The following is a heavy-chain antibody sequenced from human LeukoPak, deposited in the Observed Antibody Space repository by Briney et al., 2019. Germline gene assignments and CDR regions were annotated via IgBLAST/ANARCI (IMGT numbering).Heavy chain of an antibody. Sequence: GGSPRLSCAASGFTVSSNYMSWVRQAPGKGLEWVSVIYSGGSTYYADSVRGRFTISRDNSKNTLYLQMNSLRAEDTAVYYCARGSTHDYGDYDFDYWGQGTLVTVSS. V-gene: IGHV3-66*01. CDR2: IYSGGST. CDR1: GFTVSSNY. J-gene: IGHJ4*02. CDR3: ARGSTHDYGDYDFDY. D-gene: IGHD4-17*01.